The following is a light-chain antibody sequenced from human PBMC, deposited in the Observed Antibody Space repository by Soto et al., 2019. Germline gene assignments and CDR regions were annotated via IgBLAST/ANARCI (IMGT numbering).Light chain of an antibody. CDR2: DAS. CDR1: ESLRTW. Sequence: DIQMTQSPSTLSASIGDRVTITCRASESLRTWLAWYQHKPGKAPKFLIYDASSLESGVPSRFSGSGSGTEFTLTISNLQPDDFATYFCQQYNNYPRTFGQGTKVEIK. J-gene: IGKJ1*01. V-gene: IGKV1-5*01. CDR3: QQYNNYPRT.